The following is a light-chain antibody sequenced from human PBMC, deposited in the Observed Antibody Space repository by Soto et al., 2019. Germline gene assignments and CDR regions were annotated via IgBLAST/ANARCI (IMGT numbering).Light chain of an antibody. Sequence: EIVLTQSPATLSLSPGERATLSCRASRSVSSYLAWYQQKPDQAPRLLIYDASNRATGIPARFSGSGSGTDFTLTISSLEPEDFSVYYCQQSGNWPLTFGQGTRLVI. CDR1: RSVSSY. V-gene: IGKV3-11*01. CDR3: QQSGNWPLT. J-gene: IGKJ5*01. CDR2: DAS.